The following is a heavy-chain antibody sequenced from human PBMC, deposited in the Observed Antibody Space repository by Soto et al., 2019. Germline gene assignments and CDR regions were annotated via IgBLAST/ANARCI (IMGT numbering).Heavy chain of an antibody. CDR1: GFSFTNYW. Sequence: GESLKISCKGSGFSFTNYWINWVRQMPGRGLEWMGRIDPSDSYTNYSPSFQGHVTISADKSISTAYLQWSSLKASDTAMYYCAGGGVRGVITRTRDYYGMDVWGQGTTVTVSS. CDR2: IDPSDSYT. D-gene: IGHD3-10*01. CDR3: AGGGVRGVITRTRDYYGMDV. V-gene: IGHV5-10-1*01. J-gene: IGHJ6*02.